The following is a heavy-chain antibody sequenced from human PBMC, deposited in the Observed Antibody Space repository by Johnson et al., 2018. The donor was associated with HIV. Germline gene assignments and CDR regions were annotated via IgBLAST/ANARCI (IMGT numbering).Heavy chain of an antibody. CDR1: GFTFSSYD. J-gene: IGHJ3*02. Sequence: VQLVESGGGLVQPGGSLRLSCAASGFTFSSYDMHWVRQATGKGLEWVSAIGTAGDTYYPGSVKGRFTISRENAKNSLYLQMNSLRAGETAVYYCARGTYYYDSSATPKAFDIWGQVTMVTVSS. V-gene: IGHV3-13*01. CDR2: IGTAGDT. CDR3: ARGTYYYDSSATPKAFDI. D-gene: IGHD3-22*01.